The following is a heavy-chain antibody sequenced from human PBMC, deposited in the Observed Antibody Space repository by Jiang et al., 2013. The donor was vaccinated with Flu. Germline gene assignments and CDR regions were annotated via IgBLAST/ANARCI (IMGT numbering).Heavy chain of an antibody. D-gene: IGHD4-17*01. CDR1: GFTYIDYD. Sequence: VQLLESGGGVVQPGRSLRLSCAVSGFTYIDYDFHWVRQAPGKGLEWVAVTRNHGNNAYYADSVKGRFTISRDNSKNTLSLQMNSLRAEDTAVYYCARDSYGDYYFDSWGQGTRVTVSS. CDR3: ARDSYGDYYFDS. J-gene: IGHJ4*02. CDR2: TRNHGNNA. V-gene: IGHV3-33*01.